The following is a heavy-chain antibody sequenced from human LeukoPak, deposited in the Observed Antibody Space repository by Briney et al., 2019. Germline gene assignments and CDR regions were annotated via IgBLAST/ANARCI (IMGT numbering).Heavy chain of an antibody. CDR2: IWYDGSNK. CDR3: ARDLRHSSSSGFDY. Sequence: RGGSLRLSCAASGFTFSSYGMHWVRQAPGKGLQWVAVIWYDGSNKYYADSVKGRFTISRDNSKNTLYLQMNSLRAEDTAVYYCARDLRHSSSSGFDYWGQGTLVTVSS. V-gene: IGHV3-33*01. D-gene: IGHD6-6*01. CDR1: GFTFSSYG. J-gene: IGHJ4*02.